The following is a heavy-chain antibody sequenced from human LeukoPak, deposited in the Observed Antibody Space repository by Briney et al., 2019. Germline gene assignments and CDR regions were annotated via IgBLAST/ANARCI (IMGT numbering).Heavy chain of an antibody. D-gene: IGHD6-13*01. Sequence: PGGSLRLSCVASGFTFSSYATSWVRQAPGKGLEWVSAISGSGGSTYYADSVKGRFTISRDNSKNTLYLQMISLRAEDTAVYYCAKDFYPGGSWDSFDIWGQGTMVTVSS. CDR2: ISGSGGST. V-gene: IGHV3-23*01. J-gene: IGHJ3*02. CDR3: AKDFYPGGSWDSFDI. CDR1: GFTFSSYA.